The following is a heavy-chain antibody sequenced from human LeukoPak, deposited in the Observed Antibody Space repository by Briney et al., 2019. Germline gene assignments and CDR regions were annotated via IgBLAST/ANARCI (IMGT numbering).Heavy chain of an antibody. J-gene: IGHJ4*02. D-gene: IGHD3-22*01. CDR3: AKATTYYYDSSGYSFDY. V-gene: IGHV3-23*01. CDR2: ISGSGGST. Sequence: PGGSLRLSCEASGFTFNSYGMSWVRQAPGKGLEWVSAISGSGGSTYYADSVKGRFTISRDNSKNTLYLQMNSLRAEDTAVYYCAKATTYYYDSSGYSFDYWGQGTLVTVSS. CDR1: GFTFNSYG.